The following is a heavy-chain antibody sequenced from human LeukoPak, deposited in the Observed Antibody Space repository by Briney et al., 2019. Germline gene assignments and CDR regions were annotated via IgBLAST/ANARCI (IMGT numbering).Heavy chain of an antibody. CDR1: GFIFSSYA. CDR3: ARGLGSGDYVANAFDY. J-gene: IGHJ3*01. V-gene: IGHV3-21*01. CDR2: ISGSGSYI. Sequence: GGSLRLSCAASGFIFSSYAMNWVRQAPGKGLEWVSSISGSGSYIHYADSMKGRFTISRDNAKKSVYLHMSRLRAEDTAVYYCARGLGSGDYVANAFDYWGRGTTVSVS. D-gene: IGHD4-17*01.